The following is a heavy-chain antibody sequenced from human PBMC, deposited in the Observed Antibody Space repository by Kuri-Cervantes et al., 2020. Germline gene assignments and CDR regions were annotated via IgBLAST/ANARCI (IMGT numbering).Heavy chain of an antibody. D-gene: IGHD2-15*01. J-gene: IGHJ4*02. CDR1: GFTSSSYE. V-gene: IGHV3-48*03. CDR2: ITPGGVST. Sequence: GGSLRLSCAASGFTSSSYEMNWVRQAPGKGLEWVSYITPGGVSTHYADPVKGRFTISRDNAKNSLYLQMNSLRAEDTAVYYCARDGRYCSGGNCYSGFDYWGQGTLVTVSS. CDR3: ARDGRYCSGGNCYSGFDY.